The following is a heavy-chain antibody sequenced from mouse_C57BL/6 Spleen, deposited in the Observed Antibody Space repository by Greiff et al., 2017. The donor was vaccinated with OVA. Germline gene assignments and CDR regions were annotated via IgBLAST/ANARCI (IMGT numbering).Heavy chain of an antibody. J-gene: IGHJ4*01. Sequence: QVQLKQPGAELVKPGASVKLSCKASGYTFTSYWMHWVKQRPGQGLEWIGMIHPNSGSTNYNEKFKSKATLTVDKSSSTAYMQLSRLTSEDSAVYYCARESQAKAMDYWGQGTSVTVSS. V-gene: IGHV1-64*01. CDR2: IHPNSGST. CDR3: ARESQAKAMDY. CDR1: GYTFTSYW. D-gene: IGHD3-2*02.